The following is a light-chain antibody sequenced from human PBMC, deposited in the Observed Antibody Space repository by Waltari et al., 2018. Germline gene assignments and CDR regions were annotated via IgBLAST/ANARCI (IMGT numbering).Light chain of an antibody. V-gene: IGLV4-69*01. Sequence: QLVLTQSPSASASLGASVKLTCTLSSGHSSNVIAWLQQQSEKGPRYLMKVNSDGSHSMGDEIPDRFSGSSSGAERYLTISSLQSEDEADYYCQTGGHGTWVFGGGTKLTVL. CDR1: SGHSSNV. CDR2: VNSDGSH. CDR3: QTGGHGTWV. J-gene: IGLJ3*02.